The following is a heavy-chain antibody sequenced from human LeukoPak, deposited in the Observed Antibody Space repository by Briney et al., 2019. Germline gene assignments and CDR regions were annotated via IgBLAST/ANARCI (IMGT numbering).Heavy chain of an antibody. V-gene: IGHV3-53*01. CDR1: GFSVSNYY. CDR2: IYSGGNT. D-gene: IGHD3-22*01. Sequence: PGGSLSLSCAASGFSVSNYYMSWVRQAPGKGLVWVSVIYSGGNTYYTDSVKGRFTISRDNPKNTVFLQMGSLRGEDTAVYYCARCYYDGSGFYYYFDYWGQGTLVTVSS. J-gene: IGHJ4*02. CDR3: ARCYYDGSGFYYYFDY.